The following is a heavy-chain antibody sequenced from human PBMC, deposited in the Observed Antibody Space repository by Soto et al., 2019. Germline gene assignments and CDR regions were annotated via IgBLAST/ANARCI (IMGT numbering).Heavy chain of an antibody. D-gene: IGHD1-1*01. V-gene: IGHV1-3*01. Sequence: ASMKVSSNSPGPTFSTYAMHSVPQAPAQFLEWMGWLNGGTGQTRYSQKFQDRVIITRDTSASTGYMELSSLTSEDTAVYYCARGKGMEENYFYYGLDIWGQGNTVTVSS. CDR3: ARGKGMEENYFYYGLDI. CDR1: GPTFSTYA. J-gene: IGHJ6*02. CDR2: LNGGTGQT.